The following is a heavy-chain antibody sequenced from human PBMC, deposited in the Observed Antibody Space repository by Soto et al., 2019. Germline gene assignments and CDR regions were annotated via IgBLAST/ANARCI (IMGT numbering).Heavy chain of an antibody. J-gene: IGHJ4*02. CDR3: ARDGIRRPIDY. CDR1: GGSISSGDCY. V-gene: IGHV4-30-4*01. Sequence: SETLSLTCTVSGGSISSGDCYWSWIRQPPGKGLEWIGYIYYSGSTYYNPSLKSRVTISVDTSKNQFSLKLSSVTAADTAVYYCARDGIRRPIDYWGQGTLVTVYS. CDR2: IYYSGST. D-gene: IGHD1-20*01.